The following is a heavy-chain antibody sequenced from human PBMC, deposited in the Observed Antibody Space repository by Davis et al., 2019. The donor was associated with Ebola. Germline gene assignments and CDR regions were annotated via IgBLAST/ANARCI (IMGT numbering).Heavy chain of an antibody. Sequence: GESLKISCAASGFTFSGSAMHWVRQASGKGLEWVGRIRSKANSYATAYAASVKGRFTISRDNAKNSLFLQMNSLRAEDTAVYYCARDLVDNGYLYGMDVWGQGTTVTVSS. V-gene: IGHV3-73*01. CDR3: ARDLVDNGYLYGMDV. CDR2: IRSKANSYAT. CDR1: GFTFSGSA. J-gene: IGHJ6*02. D-gene: IGHD5-18*01.